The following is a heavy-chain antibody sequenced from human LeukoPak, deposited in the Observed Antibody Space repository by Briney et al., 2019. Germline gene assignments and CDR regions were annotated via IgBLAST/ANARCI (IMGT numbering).Heavy chain of an antibody. V-gene: IGHV3-30*18. CDR1: GFTFSSYG. J-gene: IGHJ4*02. CDR3: AKGGWYFDY. Sequence: GRSLRLSCAASGFTFSSYGMHWVRQAPGKGLEWVAVISYDGSNKYYAVSVKGRFTISRDNSKNTLYLQVNSLRAEDTAVYYCAKGGWYFDYWGQGTLVTVSS. CDR2: ISYDGSNK. D-gene: IGHD6-19*01.